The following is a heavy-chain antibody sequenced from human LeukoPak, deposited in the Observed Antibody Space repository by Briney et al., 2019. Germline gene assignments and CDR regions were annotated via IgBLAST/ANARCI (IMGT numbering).Heavy chain of an antibody. V-gene: IGHV3-30-3*01. CDR1: GFTFSTYA. D-gene: IGHD3-9*01. CDR2: ISYDGSNK. Sequence: GGSLRLSCAASGFTFSTYAMHWVRQAPGKGLEWVAVISYDGSNKYYADSVKGRFTISRDNSKNTLYLQMNSLRAEDTAVYYCARGLYYDILTGQGYWGQGTLVTVSS. J-gene: IGHJ4*02. CDR3: ARGLYYDILTGQGY.